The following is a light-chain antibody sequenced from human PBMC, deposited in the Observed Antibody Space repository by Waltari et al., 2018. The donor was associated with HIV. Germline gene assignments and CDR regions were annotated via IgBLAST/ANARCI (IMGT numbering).Light chain of an antibody. CDR1: SSDDGGFYL. CDR3: SSYTSAGTQV. Sequence: QSALTQPASMSGSPGQSIPISCTRTSSDDGGFYLVSWYQPHQGQAPKLMIYEVGRRPSGISDRFSASKSGNTASLTISGLQPEDEADYYCSSYTSAGTQVFGTGTKVTVL. V-gene: IGLV2-14*01. CDR2: EVG. J-gene: IGLJ1*01.